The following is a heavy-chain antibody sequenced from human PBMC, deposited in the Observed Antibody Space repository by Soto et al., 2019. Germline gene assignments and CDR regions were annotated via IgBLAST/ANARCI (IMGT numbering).Heavy chain of an antibody. D-gene: IGHD2-15*01. Sequence: SETLSLTCAVSGGSISSGGYSWSWIRQPPGKGLEWIGYIYHGSTYYNPSLKSRVTISVDTSKNQFSLKLSSVTAADTAVYYCASALYCSGGSCSFDPWGQGTLVTVSS. CDR3: ASALYCSGGSCSFDP. J-gene: IGHJ5*02. CDR2: IYHGST. CDR1: GGSISSGGYS. V-gene: IGHV4-30-2*01.